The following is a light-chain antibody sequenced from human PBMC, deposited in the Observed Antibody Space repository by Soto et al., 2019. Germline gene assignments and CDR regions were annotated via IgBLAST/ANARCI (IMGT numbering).Light chain of an antibody. CDR1: QSISNW. J-gene: IGKJ1*01. Sequence: DIQMTQSPSTLSASVGDRVIITCRASQSISNWLVWYQQKPGKAPKLLIYQASSLESGVPSRFSGRGSGAEFTLTINSLQPEDLATYYCQQYNSYSQTFGQGTKV. V-gene: IGKV1-5*03. CDR2: QAS. CDR3: QQYNSYSQT.